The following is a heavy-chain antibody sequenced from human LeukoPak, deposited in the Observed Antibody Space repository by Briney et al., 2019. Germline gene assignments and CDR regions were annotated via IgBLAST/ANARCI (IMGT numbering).Heavy chain of an antibody. Sequence: GASVKVSCKASGYTFTGYYMHWVRQAPGQGLEWMGWINPNSGGTNYAQKFQGRVTMTRDTSISTAYMELSRPRSDDTAVYYCARDRTVDTAMANFCYWGQGTLVTVSS. D-gene: IGHD5-18*01. V-gene: IGHV1-2*02. CDR2: INPNSGGT. J-gene: IGHJ4*02. CDR1: GYTFTGYY. CDR3: ARDRTVDTAMANFCY.